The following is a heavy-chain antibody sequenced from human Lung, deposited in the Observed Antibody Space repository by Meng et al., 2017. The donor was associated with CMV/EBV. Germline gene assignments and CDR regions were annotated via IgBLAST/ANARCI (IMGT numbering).Heavy chain of an antibody. CDR2: IKKDGSEK. V-gene: IGHV3-7*01. CDR3: ARDFDY. CDR1: GFTFSNYW. J-gene: IGHJ4*02. Sequence: GGSLGLSCKVSGFTFSNYWMNWVRQTPEKGLEWVANIKKDGSEKNYLGSVKGRFTISRDNAKNSLYLQMNRLRVEDTAVYYCARDFDYWGQGTLVTVSS.